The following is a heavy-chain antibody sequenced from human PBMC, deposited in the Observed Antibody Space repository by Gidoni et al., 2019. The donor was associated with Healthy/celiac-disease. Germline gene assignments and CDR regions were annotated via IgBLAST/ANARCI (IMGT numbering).Heavy chain of an antibody. Sequence: QVQLVAYGGGVVQPGGSISLSGAASGFTFSSYGMHWVLQAPGKGLEWVAFIRYDGSNKYYADSVKGRFTLSRDNSKITLYLQMNSLRAEDTAVYYCANPGFRELNWFDPWGQGTLVTVSS. D-gene: IGHD1-26*01. V-gene: IGHV3-30*02. J-gene: IGHJ5*02. CDR1: GFTFSSYG. CDR2: IRYDGSNK. CDR3: ANPGFRELNWFDP.